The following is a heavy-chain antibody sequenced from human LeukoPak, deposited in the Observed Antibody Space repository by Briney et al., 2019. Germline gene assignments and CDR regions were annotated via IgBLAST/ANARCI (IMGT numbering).Heavy chain of an antibody. CDR2: IQCGGSNK. V-gene: IGHV3-30*02. J-gene: IGHJ6*03. D-gene: IGHD2-21*02. Sequence: GGSLRLSCAASGFTVSSYDMSWVRQAPGKGLEWVSVIQCGGSNKYYADFEKGRSTITRDNTKNTLYLLKNSVRAEDTAVYYYSRGVKDPPPSTCGGDCRWWPQDNYYYYMDVWGKGTTVTVSS. CDR3: SRGVKDPPPSTCGGDCRWWPQDNYYYYMDV. CDR1: GFTVSSYD.